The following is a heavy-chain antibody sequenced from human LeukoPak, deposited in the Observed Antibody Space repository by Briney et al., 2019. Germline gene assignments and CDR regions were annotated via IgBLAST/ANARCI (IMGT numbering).Heavy chain of an antibody. Sequence: GGSLRLSCAASGFTFDDYGMSWVRQAPGKGLEWVSGINWNGGSTGYADSVKGRFTISRDNAKNSLYLQMNSLRAEDTALYYCARDPTYYDYVWGSYRSDPYFDYWGQGTLVTVSS. J-gene: IGHJ4*02. D-gene: IGHD3-16*02. CDR3: ARDPTYYDYVWGSYRSDPYFDY. CDR2: INWNGGST. CDR1: GFTFDDYG. V-gene: IGHV3-20*04.